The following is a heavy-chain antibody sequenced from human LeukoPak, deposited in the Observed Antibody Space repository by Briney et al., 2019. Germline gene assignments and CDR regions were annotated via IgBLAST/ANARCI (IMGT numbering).Heavy chain of an antibody. Sequence: SETLSLTCTVSGYSISSGYYWGWIRQPPGKGLEWIGSIYHSVSTYYNPSLKSRVTISVDTSKNHFSLKLSSVTAADTAAYYCARSPVLDAFDIWGQGTMVTVSS. J-gene: IGHJ3*02. CDR1: GYSISSGYY. CDR2: IYHSVST. CDR3: ARSPVLDAFDI. V-gene: IGHV4-38-2*02.